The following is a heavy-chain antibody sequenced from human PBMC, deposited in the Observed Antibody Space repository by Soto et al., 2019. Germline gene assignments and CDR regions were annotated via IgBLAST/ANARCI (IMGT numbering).Heavy chain of an antibody. CDR1: GGSITSGGYY. V-gene: IGHV4-31*03. D-gene: IGHD6-13*01. J-gene: IGHJ4*01. CDR2: IYYDGTT. Sequence: QVQLQESGPGLLKPSQTLSLTCTVSGGSITSGGYYWSWIRQSPGKGLEWIGYIYYDGTTSYSPSFKSRPTISLDTSKNQFSLKLFSVTAADTAVYYCATWSVAASGQYFDYWGHGTLVTVSS. CDR3: ATWSVAASGQYFDY.